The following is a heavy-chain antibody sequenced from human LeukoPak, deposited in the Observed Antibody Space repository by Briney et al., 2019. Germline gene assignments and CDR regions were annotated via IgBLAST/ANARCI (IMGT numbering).Heavy chain of an antibody. CDR2: ISGSGGST. CDR1: GFTFSSYA. CDR3: ARQIAAAGTVH. Sequence: GGSLRLSCAASGFTFSSYAMSWVRQAPGKGLEWVSAISGSGGSTYYAYSVKGRFTISRDNSKNTLYLQMNSLRAEDTAVYYCARQIAAAGTVHWGQGTLVTVSS. D-gene: IGHD6-13*01. V-gene: IGHV3-23*01. J-gene: IGHJ4*02.